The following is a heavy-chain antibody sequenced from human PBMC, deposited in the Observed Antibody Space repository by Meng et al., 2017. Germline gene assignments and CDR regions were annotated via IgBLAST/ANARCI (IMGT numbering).Heavy chain of an antibody. V-gene: IGHV7-4-1*02. Sequence: QLPLVQAGLELKKLGAYVKVSCKASGYTFTSYAMNWGRQAPGQGLEWMGWINTNTGNPTYAQGFTGRFVFSLDTSVSTAYLQISSLKAEDTAVYYCARGGAASSFDYWGQGTLVTVSS. D-gene: IGHD1-26*01. CDR1: GYTFTSYA. J-gene: IGHJ4*02. CDR3: ARGGAASSFDY. CDR2: INTNTGNP.